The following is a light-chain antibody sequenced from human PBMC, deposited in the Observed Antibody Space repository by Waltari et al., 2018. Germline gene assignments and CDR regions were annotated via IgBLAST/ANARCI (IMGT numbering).Light chain of an antibody. CDR1: SSDVGGYNY. CDR3: SSYAGSNNLL. V-gene: IGLV2-8*01. CDR2: EVN. J-gene: IGLJ2*01. Sequence: QSALTQPPSASGSPGQSVTISCTGTSSDVGGYNYVSWYQQHPGKAPKVMIYEVNKRPSGVPDRFSGSKSGNTASLTVSGLQAEDEAYYYCSSYAGSNNLLFGGGTKLTVL.